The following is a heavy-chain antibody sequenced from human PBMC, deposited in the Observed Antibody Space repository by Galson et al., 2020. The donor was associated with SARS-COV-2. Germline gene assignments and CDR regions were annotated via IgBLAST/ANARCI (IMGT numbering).Heavy chain of an antibody. D-gene: IGHD5-12*01. J-gene: IGHJ2*01. CDR1: GFTFSSYA. Sequence: GGSLRLSCAASGFTFSSYAMSWVRQAPGKGLEWVSAISGSGGSTYYADSVKGRFTISRDNSKNTLYLQMNSLRAGDTAVYYCAKDGEMATIHWYFDLWGRGTLVTVSS. CDR3: AKDGEMATIHWYFDL. V-gene: IGHV3-23*01. CDR2: ISGSGGST.